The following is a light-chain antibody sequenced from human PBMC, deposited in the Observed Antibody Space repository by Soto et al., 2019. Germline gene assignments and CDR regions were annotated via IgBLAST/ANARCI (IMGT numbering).Light chain of an antibody. J-gene: IGLJ3*02. CDR2: SIS. Sequence: QAVVTQEPSLTVSPGETVTLTCASSTGAVTSGYYPNWFQQKPGQAPRPLIYSISNKHSWTPARFSGSLLGDKAALTLSGVQHEDEAEYYCLLYYGGAQVFGGGTQLTVL. V-gene: IGLV7-43*01. CDR3: LLYYGGAQV. CDR1: TGAVTSGYY.